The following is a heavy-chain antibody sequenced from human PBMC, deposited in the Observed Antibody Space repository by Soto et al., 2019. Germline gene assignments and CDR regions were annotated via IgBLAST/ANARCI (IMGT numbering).Heavy chain of an antibody. Sequence: QVQLQQWGAGLLKPSETLSLTCAVYGGSFSGYQWSWIRQTPGTRLEWIGEINDSGNINYNPSLKSRVSIFVDTAKKQISLKLSSVTAADTAVYYCARGLILWFGELSRRGGYYYYMDVWGKGTTVTVSS. J-gene: IGHJ6*03. CDR3: ARGLILWFGELSRRGGYYYYMDV. CDR2: INDSGNI. D-gene: IGHD3-10*01. CDR1: GGSFSGYQ. V-gene: IGHV4-34*01.